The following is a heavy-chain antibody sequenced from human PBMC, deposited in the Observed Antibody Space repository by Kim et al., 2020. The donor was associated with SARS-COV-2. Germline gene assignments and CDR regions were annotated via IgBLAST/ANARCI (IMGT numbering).Heavy chain of an antibody. CDR1: GGSVSSGSYY. D-gene: IGHD1-20*01. Sequence: LSLTCTVSGGSVSSGSYYWSWIRQPPGKGLEWIGYIYYSGSTNYNPSLKSRVTISVDTSKNQFSLKLSSVTAADTAVYYCAREDGRPNWNVWADAFDIWGQGTMVTVSS. V-gene: IGHV4-61*01. J-gene: IGHJ3*02. CDR3: AREDGRPNWNVWADAFDI. CDR2: IYYSGST.